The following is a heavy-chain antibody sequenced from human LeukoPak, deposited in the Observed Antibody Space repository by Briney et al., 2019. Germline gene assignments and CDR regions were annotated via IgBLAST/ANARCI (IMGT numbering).Heavy chain of an antibody. V-gene: IGHV3-9*01. D-gene: IGHD5-24*01. CDR1: GFNLDDYA. CDR2: INWKTGNG. J-gene: IGHJ2*01. Sequence: GRSLRLSCAVSGFNLDDYAMQWVRHAPGRGLEWVSGINWKTGNGIYADSVKGRFTISRDNAKNSLYLQRSSLRAEDTALYYCTRRAARWQFDLWGRGTLLTVSS. CDR3: TRRAARWQFDL.